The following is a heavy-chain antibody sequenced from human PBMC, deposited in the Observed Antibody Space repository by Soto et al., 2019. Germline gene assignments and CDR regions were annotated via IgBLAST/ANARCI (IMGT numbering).Heavy chain of an antibody. J-gene: IGHJ6*02. D-gene: IGHD4-17*01. CDR1: GFTFSSYG. Sequence: GGSLRLSCAASGFTFSSYGMHWVRQAPGKXLEWVAVISYDGSNKYYADSVKGRFTISRDNSKNTLYLQMNSLRAEDTAVYYCAKDVYGHRPNYYYGMDVWGQGTTVTVSS. V-gene: IGHV3-30*18. CDR3: AKDVYGHRPNYYYGMDV. CDR2: ISYDGSNK.